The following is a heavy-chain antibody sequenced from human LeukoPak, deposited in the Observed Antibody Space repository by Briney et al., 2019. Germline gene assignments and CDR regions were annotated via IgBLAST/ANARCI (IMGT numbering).Heavy chain of an antibody. V-gene: IGHV4-39*01. CDR3: AKHYMGSSYNRGLDY. Sequence: SETLSLTCTVSGGSISSTSYYWGWIRQPPGKGLEWIGNIYYSGSTYYNPSLMSRVTISVNMSKNQFSLKLSSVTAADTAVYYCAKHYMGSSYNRGLDYWGQGTLVTVSS. CDR2: IYYSGST. D-gene: IGHD3-10*01. J-gene: IGHJ4*02. CDR1: GGSISSTSYY.